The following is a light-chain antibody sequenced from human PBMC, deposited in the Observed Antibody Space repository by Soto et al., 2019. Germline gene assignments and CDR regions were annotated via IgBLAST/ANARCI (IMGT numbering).Light chain of an antibody. CDR1: SSDVGSYNY. Sequence: QSALTQPGSVSGSPGQSITISCTGTSSDVGSYNYVSWYQQHPGKAPKLMIYEVSNRPSGVSNRFSGSKSGNTASLTISGLQAEDEADYYCSSYTTRSTPLYVFGIGTKVTVL. J-gene: IGLJ1*01. CDR2: EVS. CDR3: SSYTTRSTPLYV. V-gene: IGLV2-14*01.